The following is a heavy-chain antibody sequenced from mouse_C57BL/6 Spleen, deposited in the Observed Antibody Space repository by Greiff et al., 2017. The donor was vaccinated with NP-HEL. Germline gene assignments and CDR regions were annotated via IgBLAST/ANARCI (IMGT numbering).Heavy chain of an antibody. D-gene: IGHD1-1*01. CDR2: IYPSDSET. CDR3: ARSYYGGSHWYCDV. Sequence: VQLQQPGAELVRPGSSVKLSCKASGYTFTSYWMDWVKQRPGQGLEWIGNIYPSDSETHYNQKFKDKATLTVDKSSSTAYMQLSSLTSEDSAVYYCARSYYGGSHWYCDVWGTGTTVTVSS. CDR1: GYTFTSYW. J-gene: IGHJ1*03. V-gene: IGHV1-61*01.